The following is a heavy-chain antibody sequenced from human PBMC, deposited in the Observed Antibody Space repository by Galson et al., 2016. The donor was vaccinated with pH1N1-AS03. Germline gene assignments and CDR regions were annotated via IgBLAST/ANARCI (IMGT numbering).Heavy chain of an antibody. CDR2: INPSSGDT. CDR3: ARDFREWLGDFQH. Sequence: SVKVSCKASGYTLTGYYLHWVRQAPGQGIEWMGWINPSSGDTNYAQFFQGRVTMTRDTSITTVYMELSRLRSDDTAVYYCARDFREWLGDFQHWGQGTLVTVSS. CDR1: GYTLTGYY. J-gene: IGHJ1*01. V-gene: IGHV1-2*02. D-gene: IGHD6-19*01.